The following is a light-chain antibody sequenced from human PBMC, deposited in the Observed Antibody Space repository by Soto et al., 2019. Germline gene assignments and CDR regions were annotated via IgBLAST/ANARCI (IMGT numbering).Light chain of an antibody. CDR1: QSISSW. Sequence: DIQMTQSPSTLSASVGDRVTITCRASQSISSWLAWYQQKPGKAPKLLIYKASSLESGVPSWFSGSGSGTEFTLTISSLQPDDFATYYCQQYNSYPWTFGQGTKVVIK. J-gene: IGKJ1*01. CDR3: QQYNSYPWT. V-gene: IGKV1-5*03. CDR2: KAS.